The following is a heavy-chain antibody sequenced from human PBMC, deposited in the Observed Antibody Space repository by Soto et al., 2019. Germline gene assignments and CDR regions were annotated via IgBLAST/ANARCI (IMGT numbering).Heavy chain of an antibody. D-gene: IGHD3-9*01. CDR2: IKSKTDGGTT. J-gene: IGHJ4*02. CDR3: TTALYHDILTGYYYDY. V-gene: IGHV3-15*01. Sequence: EVQLVESGGGLVKPGGSLRLSCAASGFTFSNAWMSWVRQAPGKGLEWVGRIKSKTDGGTTDYAAPVKGRFTISRDDSKNTLYLQMNSLKTEDTAVSYCTTALYHDILTGYYYDYWGQGTLDTVSS. CDR1: GFTFSNAW.